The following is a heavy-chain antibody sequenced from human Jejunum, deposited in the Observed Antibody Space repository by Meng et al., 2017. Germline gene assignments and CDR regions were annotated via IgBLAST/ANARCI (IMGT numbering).Heavy chain of an antibody. J-gene: IGHJ4*01. D-gene: IGHD6-19*01. CDR3: ARGIAVAGKYYFDY. V-gene: IGHV4-39*06. Sequence: RRPLQRPGPGLLNPSETLSLSCIVSGGSISSTSSYWAWIRQPPGMGLEWIGSIYYGGSTYYNPSLKSRVTISVDTSKGQFSLNLNSVTAADTAVYYCARGIAVAGKYYFDYWGHGTLVTVSS. CDR1: GGSISSTSSY. CDR2: IYYGGST.